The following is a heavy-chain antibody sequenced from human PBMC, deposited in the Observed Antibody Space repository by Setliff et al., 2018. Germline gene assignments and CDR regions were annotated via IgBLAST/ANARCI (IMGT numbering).Heavy chain of an antibody. V-gene: IGHV3-74*03. CDR2: ISHDGSYA. CDR3: AHFGYDWNDDY. D-gene: IGHD1-20*01. J-gene: IGHJ4*02. Sequence: GSLRLSCVGSGFTFSNYWMHWVRQAPGKGLVWVSRISHDGSYAANVDSVKGRFTISRDNAKNTLYLQMNSLRAEDTAVYYCAHFGYDWNDDYWGQGTLVTVSS. CDR1: GFTFSNYW.